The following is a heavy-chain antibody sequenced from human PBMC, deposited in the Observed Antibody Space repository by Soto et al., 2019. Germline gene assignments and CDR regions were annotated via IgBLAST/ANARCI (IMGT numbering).Heavy chain of an antibody. CDR3: ARDRITLANDAFDI. D-gene: IGHD3-10*01. J-gene: IGHJ3*02. CDR1: GGSISSYY. Sequence: SETLSLTCTVSGGSISSYYWSWIRQPAGKGLEWIGRIYTSGSTNYNPSLKSRVTMSVDTSKNQFSLNLSSVTAAADTAVYYCARDRITLANDAFDIWGQGTMVTVS. V-gene: IGHV4-4*07. CDR2: IYTSGST.